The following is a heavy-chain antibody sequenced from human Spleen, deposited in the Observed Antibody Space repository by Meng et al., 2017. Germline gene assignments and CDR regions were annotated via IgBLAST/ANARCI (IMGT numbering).Heavy chain of an antibody. D-gene: IGHD3-10*01. CDR2: INHSGST. Sequence: QGQLQQGGEGLLKPSETLSLTCAVYGGSFSGYSWSWIRQPPGKGLEWIGEINHSGSTNYNPSLKSQVTISVDTSKNQFSLKLISVTAADTAVYYCARKVSTTNFYGSGSYWPALDHWGQGALVTVSS. V-gene: IGHV4-34*02. CDR3: ARKVSTTNFYGSGSYWPALDH. J-gene: IGHJ4*02. CDR1: GGSFSGYS.